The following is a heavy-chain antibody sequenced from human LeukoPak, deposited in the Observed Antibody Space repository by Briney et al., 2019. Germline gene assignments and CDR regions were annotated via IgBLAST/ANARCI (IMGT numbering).Heavy chain of an antibody. CDR1: GRSIRSYY. D-gene: IGHD6-13*01. V-gene: IGHV4-4*07. CDR2: MYISGST. Sequence: SETLSLTCTVSGRSIRSYYWNWIRQPAGEGLEWLGRMYISGSTNYNPSLKSRVTMSIDTSKNQFSLKLSSVTAADTAIYYCASRTLPGTPEYFDFCGQGTLVTVSS. CDR3: ASRTLPGTPEYFDF. J-gene: IGHJ4*02.